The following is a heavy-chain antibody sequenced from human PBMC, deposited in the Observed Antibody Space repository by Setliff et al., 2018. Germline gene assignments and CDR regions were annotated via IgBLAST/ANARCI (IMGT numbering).Heavy chain of an antibody. V-gene: IGHV4-4*09. J-gene: IGHJ4*01. D-gene: IGHD7-27*01. Sequence: PSETLSLTCRVSGGSVSTFYWTWIRQPPGKGLEWIGYIFTSGSTQYNPSLKSRATISRDTSSNQYSLKLFSVTAADTAVYYCAGGLGFDYWGPGSLVTVSS. CDR1: GGSVSTFY. CDR3: AGGLGFDY. CDR2: IFTSGST.